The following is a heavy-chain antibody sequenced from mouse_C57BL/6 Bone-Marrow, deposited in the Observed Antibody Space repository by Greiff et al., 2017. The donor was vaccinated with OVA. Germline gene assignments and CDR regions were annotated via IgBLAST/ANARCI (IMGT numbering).Heavy chain of an antibody. CDR2: ISDGGSYT. D-gene: IGHD2-3*01. CDR3: AREDDPGGY. J-gene: IGHJ2*01. Sequence: DVKLVESGGGLVKPGGSLKLSCAASGFTFSSYAMSWVRQTPEKRLEWVATISDGGSYTYYPDNVKGRFTISRDNAKNNLYLQMSHLKAEDAAMYYCAREDDPGGYWGQGTTLTVSS. V-gene: IGHV5-4*01. CDR1: GFTFSSYA.